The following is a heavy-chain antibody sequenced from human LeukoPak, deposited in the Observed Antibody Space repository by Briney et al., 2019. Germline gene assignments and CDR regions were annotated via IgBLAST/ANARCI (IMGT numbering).Heavy chain of an antibody. V-gene: IGHV1-18*01. J-gene: IGHJ4*02. CDR2: VSAYNGKT. CDR3: ARGGTYYPCIDY. CDR1: GYTFTTSY. D-gene: IGHD1-26*01. Sequence: ASVRLSCKASGYTFTTSYINWVRQAPGQGLEWMGWVSAYNGKTSYAQKFQGGVTMTTDSSTNTAYMDLTSLRSDDTAVYYCARGGTYYPCIDYWGQGTQVTVSS.